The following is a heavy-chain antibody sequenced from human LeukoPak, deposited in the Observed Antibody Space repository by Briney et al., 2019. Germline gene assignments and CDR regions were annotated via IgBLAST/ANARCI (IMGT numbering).Heavy chain of an antibody. CDR1: GFAFRSYW. V-gene: IGHV3-7*01. CDR3: ARVGYSGWNLEY. D-gene: IGHD5-12*01. CDR2: INQGGSVK. J-gene: IGHJ4*02. Sequence: GGSLRLSCAASGFAFRSYWMSWVRQAPGKGLEWVANINQGGSVKYYVDSVKGRFTISRDDAKNSLYVQMNSLRDEDTAVYYCARVGYSGWNLEYWGQGTLVTVSS.